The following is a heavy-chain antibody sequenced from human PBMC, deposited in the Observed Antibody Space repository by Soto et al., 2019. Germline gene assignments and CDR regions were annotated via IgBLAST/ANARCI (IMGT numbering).Heavy chain of an antibody. J-gene: IGHJ1*01. CDR3: AGHPAYASGWGYFQH. D-gene: IGHD6-19*01. CDR1: GGSISSYY. V-gene: IGHV4-59*01. Sequence: KPSETLSLTCTVSGGSISSYYWSWIRQTPGKGLEWIGYISHSGSTNYSPSLKSRVTISVDTSKNQFSLELSSVTAADTAVYYCAGHPAYASGWGYFQHWGQGTLVTVSS. CDR2: ISHSGST.